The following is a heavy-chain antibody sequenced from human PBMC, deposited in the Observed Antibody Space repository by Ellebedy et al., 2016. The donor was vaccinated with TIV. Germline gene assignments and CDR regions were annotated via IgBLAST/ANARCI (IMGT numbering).Heavy chain of an antibody. V-gene: IGHV1-46*01. CDR2: LDARVGST. CDR3: ASVPSAGADF. D-gene: IGHD4-17*01. CDR1: GYTFTNYY. J-gene: IGHJ4*02. Sequence: ASVKVSCKASGYTFTNYYFHWIRQAPGQGLEWMGVLDARVGSTTYAQTLQGRVTMTRDTSTRTVYMELRSLRSEDTAVYYCASVPSAGADFWGQGTLVTVSS.